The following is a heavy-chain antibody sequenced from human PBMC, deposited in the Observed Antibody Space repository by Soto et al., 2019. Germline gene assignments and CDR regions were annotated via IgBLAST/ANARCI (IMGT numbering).Heavy chain of an antibody. Sequence: GGSLRLSCVASGFTLSSYSMNWVRQAPGKGLEWVSYISRSSSTIYYADSVKGRFTISRDNSKKTLYLQMNSLRPEDTALYYCAKDEYYYSRSGYYIFDSWGQGTLVTVSS. V-gene: IGHV3-48*01. J-gene: IGHJ4*02. D-gene: IGHD3-22*01. CDR2: ISRSSSTI. CDR1: GFTLSSYS. CDR3: AKDEYYYSRSGYYIFDS.